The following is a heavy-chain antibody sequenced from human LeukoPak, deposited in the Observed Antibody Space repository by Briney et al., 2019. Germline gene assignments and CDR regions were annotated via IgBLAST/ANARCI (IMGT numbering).Heavy chain of an antibody. J-gene: IGHJ3*02. CDR3: ARRKWRGGASDAFDI. CDR2: INPGDSYS. D-gene: IGHD2-21*01. CDR1: GYIFISYW. V-gene: IGHV5-10-1*01. Sequence: GESLKISCKAFGYIFISYWISWLRRMPGKGLEGMVRINPGDSYSKSRPSFQRHVHISAEKSISTVFLKWSSLKASDTAKYYCARRKWRGGASDAFDIWGEGTMITVSS.